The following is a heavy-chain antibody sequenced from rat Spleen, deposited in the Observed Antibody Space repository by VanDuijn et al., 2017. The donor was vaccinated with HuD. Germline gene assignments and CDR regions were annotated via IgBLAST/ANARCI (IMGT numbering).Heavy chain of an antibody. D-gene: IGHD4-3*01. CDR2: ISTGGGNT. J-gene: IGHJ2*01. V-gene: IGHV5S13*01. CDR1: GFTFSNYG. Sequence: EVQLVESDGGLVQPGMSLKLSCKASGFTFSNYGMNWVRQAPTKGLEWVASISTGGGNTYYRDSVKGRFTISRDNAKSTLYLQMDSLRSEDTATYYCATQSIIRVPLFDYWGQGVMVTVSS. CDR3: ATQSIIRVPLFDY.